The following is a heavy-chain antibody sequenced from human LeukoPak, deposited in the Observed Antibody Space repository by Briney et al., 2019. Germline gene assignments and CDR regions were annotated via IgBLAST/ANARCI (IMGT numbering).Heavy chain of an antibody. Sequence: ASVKVSCKASGYTFTSYAMHWVRQALGQRLEWMGWINAGNGNTKYSQKFQGRVTITRDTSASTAYMDLSSLRSEDTAVYYCARVSSSWSGSFGYWGQGTLVTVSS. D-gene: IGHD6-13*01. CDR1: GYTFTSYA. J-gene: IGHJ4*02. CDR3: ARVSSSWSGSFGY. CDR2: INAGNGNT. V-gene: IGHV1-3*01.